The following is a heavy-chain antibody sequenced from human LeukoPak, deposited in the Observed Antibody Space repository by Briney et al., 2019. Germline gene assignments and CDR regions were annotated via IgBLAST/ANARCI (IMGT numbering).Heavy chain of an antibody. Sequence: ASVKVSCKASGGTFSSYAISWVRQAPGQGLEWMGRIIPILGIANYAQKFQGRVTITADKSTSTAYMELSSLRSEDKAVYYCARDSLRGGYDFDVVEWGYYYYGMDVWGQGTMVTVSS. V-gene: IGHV1-69*04. CDR1: GGTFSSYA. J-gene: IGHJ6*02. CDR3: ARDSLRGGYDFDVVEWGYYYYGMDV. D-gene: IGHD5-12*01. CDR2: IIPILGIA.